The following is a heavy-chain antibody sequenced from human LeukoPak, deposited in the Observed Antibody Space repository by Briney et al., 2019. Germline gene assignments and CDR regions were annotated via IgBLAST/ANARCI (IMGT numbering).Heavy chain of an antibody. D-gene: IGHD6-19*01. CDR3: ARRDIAVAGLTY. J-gene: IGHJ4*02. CDR2: ISYDGSNK. Sequence: QLVESGGGVVQPGRSLRLSCAASGFTFSSYAMHWVRQAPGKGLEWVAVISYDGSNKYYADSVKGRFTISRDNSKNTLYLQMYSLRAEDTAVYYCARRDIAVAGLTYWGQGTLVTVSS. CDR1: GFTFSSYA. V-gene: IGHV3-30-3*01.